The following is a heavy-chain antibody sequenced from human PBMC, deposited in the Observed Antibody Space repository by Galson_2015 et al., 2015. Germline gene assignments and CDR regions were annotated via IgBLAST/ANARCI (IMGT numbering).Heavy chain of an antibody. V-gene: IGHV3-11*01. Sequence: SLRLSCAASGFTFSDSSMNWIRQAPGKGLEWVAYISGSGDTRYYADSVLGRFTSPRDNAKNSLYLQLNSLRAEDTAVYYCARDPIDYGGNSWDYWGQGTLVTVSS. CDR1: GFTFSDSS. J-gene: IGHJ4*02. D-gene: IGHD4-23*01. CDR3: ARDPIDYGGNSWDY. CDR2: ISGSGDTR.